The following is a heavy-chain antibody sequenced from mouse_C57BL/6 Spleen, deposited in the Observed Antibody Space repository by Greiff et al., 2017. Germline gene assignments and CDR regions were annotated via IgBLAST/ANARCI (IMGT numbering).Heavy chain of an antibody. CDR1: GFTFSSYG. V-gene: IGHV5-6*01. CDR2: ISSGGSYT. J-gene: IGHJ4*01. Sequence: EVQLMESGGDLVKPGGSLKLSCAASGFTFSSYGMSWVRQTPDKRLEWVATISSGGSYTYYPDSVKGRFTISRDNAKNTLYLQVSSLKSEDTAMYYCARGDYKDAMDYWGQGTSVTVSS. D-gene: IGHD2-4*01. CDR3: ARGDYKDAMDY.